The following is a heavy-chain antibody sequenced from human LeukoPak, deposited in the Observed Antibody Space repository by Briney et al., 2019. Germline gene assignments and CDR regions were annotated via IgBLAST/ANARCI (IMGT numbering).Heavy chain of an antibody. J-gene: IGHJ4*02. V-gene: IGHV3-23*01. CDR3: AKDQGDYSSGWSIFDY. CDR1: GFTVSTYA. D-gene: IGHD6-19*01. Sequence: PGGALRLSCAASGFTVSTYAMSWVRQAPRKGLEWVSAITGSGGSTYYADSVKGRFTISRDNSKNTLYLQMNSLRAEDTAVYYCAKDQGDYSSGWSIFDYWGQGSLVTVSS. CDR2: ITGSGGST.